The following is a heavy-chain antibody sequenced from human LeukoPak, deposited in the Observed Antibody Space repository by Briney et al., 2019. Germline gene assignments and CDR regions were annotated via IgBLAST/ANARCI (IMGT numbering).Heavy chain of an antibody. D-gene: IGHD3-16*01. CDR3: ARDQGGVGY. CDR1: GFTFSSYG. V-gene: IGHV3-30*03. Sequence: GRSLRLSCAASGFTFSSYGMHWARQAPGKGLEWVAVISYDGSNKYYADSVKGRFTISRDNAKNSLYLQMNSLRAEDTAVYYCARDQGGVGYWGQGTLVTVSS. J-gene: IGHJ4*02. CDR2: ISYDGSNK.